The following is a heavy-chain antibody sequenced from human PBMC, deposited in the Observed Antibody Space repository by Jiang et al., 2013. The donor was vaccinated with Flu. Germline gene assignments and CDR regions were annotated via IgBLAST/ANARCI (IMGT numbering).Heavy chain of an antibody. CDR1: GASISSYY. CDR2: IYYSIGST. CDR3: ARSSLTMIAVGGMDV. D-gene: IGHD3-22*01. Sequence: GPGLVKPSETLSLTCTVSGASISSYYWSWIRQPPGKGLEWIGYIYYSIGSTSYNPSLKSRVTISVDTSKNQFSLKLSSVTAADTAVYYCARSSLTMIAVGGMDVWGHGTTVTVSS. V-gene: IGHV4-59*01. J-gene: IGHJ6*02.